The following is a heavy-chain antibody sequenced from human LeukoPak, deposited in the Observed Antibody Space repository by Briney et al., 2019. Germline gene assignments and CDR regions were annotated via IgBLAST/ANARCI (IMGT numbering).Heavy chain of an antibody. Sequence: NPGGSLRLSCAASGFTFSDYYMSWIRQAPGKGLEWVSYISSSGSTIYYAASVKGRFTISRDNAKNSLYLQMNSLRAEDTAVYYCARDGIVWFGESAIDYWGQGTLVTVSS. V-gene: IGHV3-11*01. D-gene: IGHD3-10*01. CDR1: GFTFSDYY. CDR3: ARDGIVWFGESAIDY. CDR2: ISSSGSTI. J-gene: IGHJ4*02.